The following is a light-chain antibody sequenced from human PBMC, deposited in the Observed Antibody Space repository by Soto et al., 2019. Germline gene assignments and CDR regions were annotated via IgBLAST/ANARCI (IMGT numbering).Light chain of an antibody. CDR2: GAY. CDR3: QQYKSWPPIT. V-gene: IGKV3-20*01. Sequence: EIVLTQSPGTLSLSPVERATLSCRASQSVSSSYLAWYQQKPGQAHSLILYGAYKRATGVPDRFSGTGSGTEFTLTISRLKSEDYAVYYCQQYKSWPPITCGQGKRVEIK. J-gene: IGKJ5*01. CDR1: QSVSSSY.